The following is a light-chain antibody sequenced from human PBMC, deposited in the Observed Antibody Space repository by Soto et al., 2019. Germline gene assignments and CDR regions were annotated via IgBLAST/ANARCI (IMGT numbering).Light chain of an antibody. V-gene: IGLV2-8*01. CDR2: EVT. CDR3: GSFAGRSNMV. Sequence: QSVLTQPPSASGSPGQSVTISCTGTSSDVGGYNLVSWYQQHPDKAPKLVIYEVTKRPSGVPDRFSGSRSGNTASLTVSGLQAEDGADYSCGSFAGRSNMVFGGGTKLTVL. J-gene: IGLJ2*01. CDR1: SSDVGGYNL.